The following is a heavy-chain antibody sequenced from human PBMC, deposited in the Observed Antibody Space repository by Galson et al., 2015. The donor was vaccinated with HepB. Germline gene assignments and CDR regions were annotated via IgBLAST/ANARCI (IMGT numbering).Heavy chain of an antibody. CDR2: SPGGGGGT. V-gene: IGHV3-23*01. CDR3: AKGGRALPGCVAIES. J-gene: IGHJ5*01. CDR1: GFTFYKYA. D-gene: IGHD2-8*02. Sequence: SLRLSCAASGFTFYKYAMYWVRQSPGKGLEWVSTSPGGGGGTSYADPVKGRFTISRDNSKNTLYLKMHSLRVADTATYFCAKGGRALPGCVAIESWGQGTLVTVSS.